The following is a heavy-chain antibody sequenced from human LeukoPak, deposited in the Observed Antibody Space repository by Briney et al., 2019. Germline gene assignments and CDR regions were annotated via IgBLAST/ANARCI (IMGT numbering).Heavy chain of an antibody. D-gene: IGHD1-14*01. CDR2: INHSGST. Sequence: ASETLSLTCAVYGGSFSGYYWSWIRQPPGKGLEWIGEINHSGSTNYNPSLKSRVTISVDTSKNQFSLKLSSVTAADTAVYYCASELTTDRVDYWGQGTLVIVSS. J-gene: IGHJ4*02. CDR1: GGSFSGYY. CDR3: ASELTTDRVDY. V-gene: IGHV4-34*01.